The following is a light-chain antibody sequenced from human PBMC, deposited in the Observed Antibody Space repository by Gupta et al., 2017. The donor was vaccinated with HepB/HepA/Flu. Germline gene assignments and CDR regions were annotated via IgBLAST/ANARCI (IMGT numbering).Light chain of an antibody. J-gene: IGKJ2*01. Sequence: ELVLRKLPATLSVSPGERATLSCRASQSVSSNLAWYQQKPGQAPRLLIYGASTRATGIPARFSGSGSGTEFTLTISSLQSEDFAVYYCQQYNNWPPYTFGQGTKLEIK. V-gene: IGKV3-15*01. CDR1: QSVSSN. CDR3: QQYNNWPPYT. CDR2: GAS.